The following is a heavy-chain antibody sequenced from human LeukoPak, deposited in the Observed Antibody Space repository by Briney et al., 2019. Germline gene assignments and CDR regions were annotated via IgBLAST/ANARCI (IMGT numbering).Heavy chain of an antibody. V-gene: IGHV4-59*01. CDR3: VRLQPNTGEWAFDI. D-gene: IGHD1-1*01. J-gene: IGHJ3*02. CDR2: LYNTGST. CDR1: GGSISSYY. Sequence: SETLSLTCTVSGGSISSYYWIWMRQPPGKGLEWIGYLYNTGSTNYNPSLKSRLTISVDMSKSQLSLKLSSVTAADTAVYHCVRLQPNTGEWAFDIWGQGTMVSVSS.